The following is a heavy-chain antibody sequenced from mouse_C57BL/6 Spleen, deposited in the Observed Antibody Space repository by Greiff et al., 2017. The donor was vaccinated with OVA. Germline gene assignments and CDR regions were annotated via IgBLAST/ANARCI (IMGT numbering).Heavy chain of an antibody. D-gene: IGHD2-3*01. Sequence: QVQLQQPGAELVKPGASVKLSCKASGYTFTSYWMHWVKQRPGQGLEWIGMIHPNSGSTNYNERFKSKATLTVDKSSSTAYMQLSSLTSEDSAVYYCARWLLPDAMDYWGQGTSVTVSS. J-gene: IGHJ4*01. V-gene: IGHV1-64*01. CDR1: GYTFTSYW. CDR2: IHPNSGST. CDR3: ARWLLPDAMDY.